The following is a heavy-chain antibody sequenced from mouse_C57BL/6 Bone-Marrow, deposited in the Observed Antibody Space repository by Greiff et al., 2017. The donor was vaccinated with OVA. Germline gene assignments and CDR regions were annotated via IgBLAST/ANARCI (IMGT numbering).Heavy chain of an antibody. CDR2: IRLKSDNYAT. Sequence: VQLKESGGGLVQPGGSMKLSCVASGFTFSNYWMNWVRQSPEKGLEWVAQIRLKSDNYATHYAESVKGRFTISRDDSKSSVYLQMNNLRAEDTGIYYCTDYYGSSYWYFDVWGTGTTVTVSS. V-gene: IGHV6-3*01. J-gene: IGHJ1*03. CDR1: GFTFSNYW. CDR3: TDYYGSSYWYFDV. D-gene: IGHD1-1*01.